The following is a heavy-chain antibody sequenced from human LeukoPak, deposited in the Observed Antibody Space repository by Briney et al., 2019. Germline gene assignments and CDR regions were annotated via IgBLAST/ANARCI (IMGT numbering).Heavy chain of an antibody. V-gene: IGHV3-23*01. D-gene: IGHD3-22*01. CDR2: ISGSGGST. CDR1: GFTFSSYA. CDR3: AKDPYYDSSGYDLFDY. J-gene: IGHJ4*02. Sequence: PGGSLRLSCAASGFTFSSYAMSWVRQAPGKGLEWVSAISGSGGSTYYADSVKGRFTISRDNSKNTLYLQMNSLRAEDTAVYYCAKDPYYDSSGYDLFDYWGQGTLVTVSS.